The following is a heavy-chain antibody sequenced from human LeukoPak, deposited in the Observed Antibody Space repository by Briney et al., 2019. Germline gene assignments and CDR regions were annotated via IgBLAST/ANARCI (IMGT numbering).Heavy chain of an antibody. CDR1: GFTFSNYW. CDR2: IKLDGSEK. V-gene: IGHV3-7*01. J-gene: IGHJ4*02. Sequence: GGSLRLSCAASGFTFSNYWMSWVRQAPGKGLESVANIKLDGSEKYYVDSVKGRFTISRDNAKNSLYLQMSSLRVEDTAVYYCARKLHGSGSYHSDYWGQGTLVTVSS. CDR3: ARKLHGSGSYHSDY. D-gene: IGHD3-10*01.